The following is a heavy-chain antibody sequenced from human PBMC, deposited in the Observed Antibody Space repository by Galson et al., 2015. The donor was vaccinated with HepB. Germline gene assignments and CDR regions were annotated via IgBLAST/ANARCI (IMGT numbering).Heavy chain of an antibody. J-gene: IGHJ3*02. V-gene: IGHV4-59*08. D-gene: IGHD6-13*01. CDR3: ARHGGSSWPIDAFDI. CDR1: GGSISNYY. Sequence: SETLSLTCTVSGGSISNYYWSWIRQPPGKGLEWIGYIYYSGSINYNPSLKSRVTISVDTSKNQFSLKLSSVTAADTAVYYCARHGGSSWPIDAFDIWGQGTRVTVSS. CDR2: IYYSGSI.